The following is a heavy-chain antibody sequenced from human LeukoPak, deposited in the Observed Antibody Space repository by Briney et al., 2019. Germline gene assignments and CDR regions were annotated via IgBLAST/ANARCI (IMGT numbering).Heavy chain of an antibody. CDR2: ISGTGGNT. CDR1: GFTFSRYA. D-gene: IGHD3-16*01. CDR3: AKLNLGEMAYFDS. Sequence: GGSLRLSCAASGFTFSRYAMSWVRQAPGKGLEWVSAISGTGGNTYYADSVKGRFTISRENSKNTLYLQMTGLRVEDTAVYFCAKLNLGEMAYFDSWGQGTLVTVSS. V-gene: IGHV3-23*01. J-gene: IGHJ4*02.